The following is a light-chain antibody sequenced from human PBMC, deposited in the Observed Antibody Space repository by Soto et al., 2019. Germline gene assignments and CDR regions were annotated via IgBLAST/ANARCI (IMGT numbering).Light chain of an antibody. CDR2: YDS. CDR3: QVWDSREV. V-gene: IGLV3-21*04. CDR1: NIGSKS. J-gene: IGLJ2*01. Sequence: SYELTQPPSVSVAPGEMARIPCGANNIGSKSVHWYQQKPGQAPVLIIYYDSDRPSGIPERFSASNSGNTATLTISRVEAGDEADYLCQVWDSREVFGGGTKLTVL.